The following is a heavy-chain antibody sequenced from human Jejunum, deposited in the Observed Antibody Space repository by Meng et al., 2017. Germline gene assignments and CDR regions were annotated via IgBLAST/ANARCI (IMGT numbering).Heavy chain of an antibody. Sequence: QISLNESGPTLVKPTQTLTLACTFSGFSLRTSGVGVGWIRQPPGKALEWLALIYWDDDKRSSPSLKRRLTITTDTSKDQVVLTMTNMDPVDTATYYCAHGGLSSGWYYPEHWGQGILVTVSS. CDR3: AHGGLSSGWYYPEH. CDR1: GFSLRTSGVG. D-gene: IGHD6-19*01. CDR2: IYWDDDK. V-gene: IGHV2-5*02. J-gene: IGHJ4*02.